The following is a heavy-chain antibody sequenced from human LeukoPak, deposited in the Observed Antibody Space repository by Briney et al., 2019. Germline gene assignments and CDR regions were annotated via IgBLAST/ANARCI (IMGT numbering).Heavy chain of an antibody. Sequence: SQTLSLTCAVSGGSISSGGYSWSWIRQPPGKGLEWIGYIYHSGSTYYNPSLKSRVTISVDRSKNQFSLKLSSVTAADTAVYYCARGRYCSSTSCYGDAFDIWGQGTMVTVSS. CDR2: IYHSGST. J-gene: IGHJ3*02. V-gene: IGHV4-30-2*01. CDR1: GGSISSGGYS. D-gene: IGHD2-2*01. CDR3: ARGRYCSSTSCYGDAFDI.